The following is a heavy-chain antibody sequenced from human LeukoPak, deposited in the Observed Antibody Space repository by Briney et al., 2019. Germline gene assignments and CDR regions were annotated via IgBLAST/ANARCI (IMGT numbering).Heavy chain of an antibody. CDR1: GFTFSIYA. CDR2: ITSRGEST. J-gene: IGHJ4*02. CDR3: ARDRPNYYGSDGHYYRRDGDY. Sequence: GGSLRLSCAASGFTFSIYAMSWVRQAPGKGLQWVSSITSRGESTWYVDSVKGRSTITRGNSENTLYLQMHSLRAEDTAVYYCARDRPNYYGSDGHYYRRDGDYWGRGTLVSVSS. V-gene: IGHV3-23*01. D-gene: IGHD3-22*01.